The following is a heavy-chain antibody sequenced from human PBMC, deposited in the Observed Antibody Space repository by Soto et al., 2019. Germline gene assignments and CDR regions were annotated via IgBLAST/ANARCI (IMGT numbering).Heavy chain of an antibody. CDR1: GFSFSDYS. CDR3: ARDGAFCSGTGCRDYYHYMDF. J-gene: IGHJ6*03. Sequence: EVQLVESGGGLVKPGGSLRLSCAASGFSFSDYSMNWVRQAPGKGLEGVSSISGSTSYTYYADSLQGRFTVSRDNAEKSLYLQMNSLRAEDTAVYYCARDGAFCSGTGCRDYYHYMDFWGKGTTVTVSS. CDR2: ISGSTSYT. D-gene: IGHD2-2*01. V-gene: IGHV3-21*01.